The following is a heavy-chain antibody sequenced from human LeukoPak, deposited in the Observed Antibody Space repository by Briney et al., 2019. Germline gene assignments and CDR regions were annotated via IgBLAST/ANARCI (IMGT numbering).Heavy chain of an antibody. J-gene: IGHJ4*02. CDR1: GFTFSSYA. Sequence: GGSLRLSCVASGFTFSSYAMHWVRQAPGKGLEWVAVISYDGSNKYYADSVKGRFTISRDNSKNTLYLQMNSLRAEDTAVYYCARDARGYFDYWGQGTLVTVSS. CDR2: ISYDGSNK. D-gene: IGHD3-16*01. V-gene: IGHV3-30*04. CDR3: ARDARGYFDY.